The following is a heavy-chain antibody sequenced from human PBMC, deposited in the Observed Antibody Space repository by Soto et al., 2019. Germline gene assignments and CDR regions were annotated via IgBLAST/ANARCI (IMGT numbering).Heavy chain of an antibody. V-gene: IGHV1-3*02. CDR2: SNAGNGNT. Sequence: ASVKVSCKASGYTFTSYAMHWVRQAPGQRLEWMGWSNAGNGNTKYSQEFQGRVTITRDTSASTAYMELSSLRSEDMAVYYCARGPLWFGESRYFDHWGQGTLVTVSS. CDR3: ARGPLWFGESRYFDH. J-gene: IGHJ4*02. D-gene: IGHD3-10*01. CDR1: GYTFTSYA.